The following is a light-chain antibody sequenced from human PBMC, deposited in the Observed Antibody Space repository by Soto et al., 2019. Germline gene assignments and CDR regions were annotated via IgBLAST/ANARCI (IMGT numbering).Light chain of an antibody. Sequence: ENVLTQSPGTLSLSPGGRATLSCRASQSVSSGYLAWYQQKPGQAPRLLIYGVFNRATGIPDRFSGSGSGTDFTLTISRLEPEDFAVYYCQYYGSSPWTFGQGTKVEIK. CDR1: QSVSSGY. V-gene: IGKV3-20*01. J-gene: IGKJ1*01. CDR3: QYYGSSPWT. CDR2: GVF.